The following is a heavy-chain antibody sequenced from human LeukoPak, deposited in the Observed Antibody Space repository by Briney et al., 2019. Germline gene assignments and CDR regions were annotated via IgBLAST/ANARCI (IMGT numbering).Heavy chain of an antibody. V-gene: IGHV1-2*02. J-gene: IGHJ4*02. Sequence: ASVKVSCKASGYTFTGYNLHWVRQAPGQGLEWMGLINPNSGGDTNYAQKSQGRVTMTRDTSISTAYMERNRLTSDDTAVYYCSRSHGSSTSYHDDYWGQGTLVTVSS. CDR2: INPNSGGDT. CDR3: SRSHGSSTSYHDDY. CDR1: GYTFTGYN. D-gene: IGHD2-2*01.